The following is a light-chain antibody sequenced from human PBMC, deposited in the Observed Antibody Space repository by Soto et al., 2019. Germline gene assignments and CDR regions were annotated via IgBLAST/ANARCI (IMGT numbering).Light chain of an antibody. CDR2: AAS. V-gene: IGKV1-27*01. J-gene: IGKJ3*01. CDR1: QGIRTF. Sequence: DIQMTQSPTSLSASVGDRVTITCQARQGIRTFVAWYQQKPGKAPKLLIYAASTLQSGVPSRFSGSGSGTDFTLTINSLQPEDVATYSCQKYSSVPVFGPGTKVEIK. CDR3: QKYSSVPV.